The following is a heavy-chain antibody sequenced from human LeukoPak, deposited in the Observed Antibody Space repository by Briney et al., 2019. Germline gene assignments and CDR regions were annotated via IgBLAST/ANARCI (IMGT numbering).Heavy chain of an antibody. CDR3: ARGSFQGYCSSTSCYLIDY. V-gene: IGHV1-69*05. J-gene: IGHJ4*02. CDR2: IIPIFGTA. D-gene: IGHD2-2*01. CDR1: GGTFSSYA. Sequence: SVKVSCKASGGTFSSYAISWVRQAPGHGLEWMGGIIPIFGTANYAQKFQGRVTITTDKSTSTAYMELSSLRSEDTAVYYCARGSFQGYCSSTSCYLIDYWGQGTLVTVSS.